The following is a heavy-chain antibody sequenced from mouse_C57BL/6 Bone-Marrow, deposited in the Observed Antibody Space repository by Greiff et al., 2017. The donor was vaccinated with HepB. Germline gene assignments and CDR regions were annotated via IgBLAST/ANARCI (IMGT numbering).Heavy chain of an antibody. V-gene: IGHV1-20*01. CDR1: GYSFTGYF. Sequence: EVQLQQSGPELVKPGDSVKISCKASGYSFTGYFMNWVMQSHGKSLEWIGRINPYNGDTFYNQKFKGKATLTVDKSSSTAHMELRSLTSEDSAVDYCARGYYYGSRGDYAMDYWGQGTSVTVSS. J-gene: IGHJ4*01. D-gene: IGHD1-1*01. CDR2: INPYNGDT. CDR3: ARGYYYGSRGDYAMDY.